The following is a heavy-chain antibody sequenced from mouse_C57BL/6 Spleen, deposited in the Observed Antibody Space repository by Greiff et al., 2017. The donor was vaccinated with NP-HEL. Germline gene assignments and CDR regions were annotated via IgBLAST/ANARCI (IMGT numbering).Heavy chain of an antibody. Sequence: VQLQQSGAELVRPGASVTLSCKASGYTFTDYEMHWVKQTPVHGLEWIGAIDPETGGTAYNQKFKGKAILTADKSSSTACMELRSLTSEDSAVYYCTRGGNYDLYWYFDVWGTGTTVTVSS. V-gene: IGHV1-15*01. CDR3: TRGGNYDLYWYFDV. J-gene: IGHJ1*03. CDR1: GYTFTDYE. D-gene: IGHD2-1*01. CDR2: IDPETGGT.